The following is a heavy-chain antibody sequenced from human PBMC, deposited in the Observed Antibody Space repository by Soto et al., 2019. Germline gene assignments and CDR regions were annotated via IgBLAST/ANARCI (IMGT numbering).Heavy chain of an antibody. V-gene: IGHV1-3*01. CDR3: AIGGGLYWYFDL. Sequence: QVQLVQSGAEVKKPGASVKVSCKASGYTFTSYAMHWVRQAPGQRLEWMGWINAGNGNTKYSQKFQSRVTITRDTSASTAYMELSSLRSEDTAVYYCAIGGGLYWYFDLWGRGTLVTVSS. J-gene: IGHJ2*01. CDR1: GYTFTSYA. D-gene: IGHD3-16*01. CDR2: INAGNGNT.